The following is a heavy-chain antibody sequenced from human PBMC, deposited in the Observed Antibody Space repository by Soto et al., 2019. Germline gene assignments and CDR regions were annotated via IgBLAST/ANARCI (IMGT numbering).Heavy chain of an antibody. J-gene: IGHJ4*02. D-gene: IGHD6-13*01. CDR3: ANVIATTGTGSLDY. CDR2: IWYDGSDK. Sequence: QVPLVESGGGVVQPGRSLRLSCAASGFTFNHYGMHWVRQGPGKGLEWLAMIWYDGSDKYYADSVKGRFTISRDDSRNTVYLQMNSLRAEDTAIYYCANVIATTGTGSLDYWGQGTLVTVSS. CDR1: GFTFNHYG. V-gene: IGHV3-33*06.